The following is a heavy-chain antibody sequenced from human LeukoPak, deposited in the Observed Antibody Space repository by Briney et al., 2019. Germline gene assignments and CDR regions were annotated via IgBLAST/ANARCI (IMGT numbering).Heavy chain of an antibody. CDR2: IYYSGST. CDR1: GGSISSYY. CDR3: ARAQTSDDAFDI. Sequence: PSETLSLTCTVSGGSISSYYWSWIRQPPGKGLEWIGYIYYSGSTNYNPSLKSLVTISVDTSKNQFSLKLSSVTAADTAVYYCARAQTSDDAFDIWGQGTMVTVSS. J-gene: IGHJ3*02. V-gene: IGHV4-59*01.